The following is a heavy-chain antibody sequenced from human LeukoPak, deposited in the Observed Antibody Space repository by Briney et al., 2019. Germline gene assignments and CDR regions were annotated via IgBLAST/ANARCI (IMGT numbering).Heavy chain of an antibody. D-gene: IGHD3-16*02. CDR1: GFTFGSPW. CDR3: ARGTAGYHSSYFDY. CDR2: INSDGSAT. V-gene: IGHV3-74*01. J-gene: IGHJ4*02. Sequence: GGSLRLSCAASGFTFGSPWMHWVRQAPGKGLVWVSRINSDGSATAYADSVKGRFTISRDNAENTLYLQMNSLRAEDTAVYYCARGTAGYHSSYFDYWGQGTLVTVSS.